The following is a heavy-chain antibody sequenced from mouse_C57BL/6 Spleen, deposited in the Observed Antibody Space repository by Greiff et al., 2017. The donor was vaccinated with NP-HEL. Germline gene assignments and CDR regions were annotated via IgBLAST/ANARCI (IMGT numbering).Heavy chain of an antibody. CDR2: IYPGSGST. CDR1: GYTFTSYW. Sequence: VQLQQSGAELVKPGASVKMSCKASGYTFTSYWITWVKQRPGQGLEWIGDIYPGSGSTNYNEKFKSKATLTVDTSSSTAYMQLSSLTSEDSAVYYGARRGITTVVATDAMDYWGQGTSVTVSS. CDR3: ARRGITTVVATDAMDY. D-gene: IGHD1-1*01. V-gene: IGHV1-55*01. J-gene: IGHJ4*01.